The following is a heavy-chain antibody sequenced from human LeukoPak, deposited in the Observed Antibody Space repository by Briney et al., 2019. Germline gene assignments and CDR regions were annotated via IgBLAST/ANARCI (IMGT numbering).Heavy chain of an antibody. CDR2: ISSISSYI. CDR1: GFTFSSYS. Sequence: GGSLRLSCAASGFTFSSYSMNWFRQVQGKGLEWVSSISSISSYIYYADSVKGRFTISRDNAKNSLYLQMNSLRAEDTAVYYCARAPSKYDFWSGYHYYYMDVWGKGTTVTVSS. D-gene: IGHD3-3*01. J-gene: IGHJ6*03. CDR3: ARAPSKYDFWSGYHYYYMDV. V-gene: IGHV3-21*01.